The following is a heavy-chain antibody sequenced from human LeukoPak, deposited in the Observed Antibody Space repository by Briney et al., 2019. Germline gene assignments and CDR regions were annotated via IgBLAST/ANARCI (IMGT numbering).Heavy chain of an antibody. V-gene: IGHV3-30*18. CDR3: AHDGGSYRSYKYGAFDF. J-gene: IGHJ4*01. CDR2: VSYDGFRQ. CDR1: GFTLSVYG. D-gene: IGHD4/OR15-4a*01. Sequence: PGGSLRLSCAVSGFTLSVYGVRWLRVAPGKGLEWLAVVSYDGFRQIYSDCVEGRYNLSRESSKGTVSLQMDRLGIEDTATYYRAHDGGSYRSYKYGAFDFWGQGTRVTVSA.